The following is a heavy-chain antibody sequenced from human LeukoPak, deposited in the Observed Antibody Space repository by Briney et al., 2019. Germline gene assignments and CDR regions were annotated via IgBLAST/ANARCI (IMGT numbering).Heavy chain of an antibody. D-gene: IGHD3-22*01. V-gene: IGHV1-24*01. CDR3: ATVGVMWGGGYYDSSGYSLDY. CDR2: FDPEDDET. Sequence: ASVKVSCKVSGYTLTELSMHWVRQAPGKGLEWMGGFDPEDDETIYALKFQGRVNMHGDTSTDTAYMELSSVRCEDTAVYYCATVGVMWGGGYYDSSGYSLDYWGQGTLVTVSS. J-gene: IGHJ4*02. CDR1: GYTLTELS.